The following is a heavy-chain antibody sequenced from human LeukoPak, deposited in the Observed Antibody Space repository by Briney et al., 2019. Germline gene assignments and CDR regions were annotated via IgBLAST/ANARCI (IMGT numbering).Heavy chain of an antibody. CDR2: TYTSGST. V-gene: IGHV4-4*08. J-gene: IGHJ6*03. D-gene: IGHD1-26*01. CDR1: GGSISNYY. Sequence: SETLSLTCTVSGGSISNYYWSWIRQPPGKGLEWIGRTYTSGSTNYNPSLKSRVTISVDTSKNQFSLKLSSVTAADTAVYYCARPSEGYYVYYMDVWGKGTTVTVSS. CDR3: ARPSEGYYVYYMDV.